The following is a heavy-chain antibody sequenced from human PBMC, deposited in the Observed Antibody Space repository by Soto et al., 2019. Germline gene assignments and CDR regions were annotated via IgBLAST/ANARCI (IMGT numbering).Heavy chain of an antibody. Sequence: GGSLSLSCATSGFTFSFYWMSWVRQAPGKGLECVANIKQDGSEQHYVDSVKGRFTISRDNAKNSLYLQVNSLRAEDTAVYYCARALGDCTSPGCYVGYFDYWGQGTLVTVSS. CDR1: GFTFSFYW. CDR2: IKQDGSEQ. D-gene: IGHD2-2*01. J-gene: IGHJ4*02. CDR3: ARALGDCTSPGCYVGYFDY. V-gene: IGHV3-7*01.